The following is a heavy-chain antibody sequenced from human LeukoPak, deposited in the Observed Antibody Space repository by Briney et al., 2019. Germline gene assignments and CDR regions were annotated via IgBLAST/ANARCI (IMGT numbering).Heavy chain of an antibody. D-gene: IGHD6-13*01. V-gene: IGHV3-43D*03. CDR2: ISWDGGST. Sequence: GGSLRLSCAASGFTFDDYAMHWVRQAPGKGLEWVSLISWDGGSTYYADSVKGRFTISRDNSKNSLYLQMNSLRAEDTAVYYCAKEPSIAAAGYFDYWGQGTLVTVSS. CDR1: GFTFDDYA. J-gene: IGHJ4*02. CDR3: AKEPSIAAAGYFDY.